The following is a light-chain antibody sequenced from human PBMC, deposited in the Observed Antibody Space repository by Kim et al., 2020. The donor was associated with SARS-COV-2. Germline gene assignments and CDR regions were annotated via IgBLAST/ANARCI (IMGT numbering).Light chain of an antibody. CDR3: QQCGSSPEVP. CDR2: GAS. Sequence: EIVLTQSPGTLSLSPGERATLSCRASQSVSSSYLAWYQQKPGQAPRLLIYGASSRATGIPDRFSGSGSGTDFTLTISRLEPDDFAVYYCQQCGSSPEVPFGGGTKVDIK. CDR1: QSVSSSY. J-gene: IGKJ4*01. V-gene: IGKV3-20*01.